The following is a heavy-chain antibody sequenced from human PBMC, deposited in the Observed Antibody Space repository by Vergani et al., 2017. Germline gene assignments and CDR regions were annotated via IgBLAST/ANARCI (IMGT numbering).Heavy chain of an antibody. CDR1: GGSFSGYY. J-gene: IGHJ4*02. V-gene: IGHV4-34*01. D-gene: IGHD2-8*01. Sequence: QVQLQQWGAGLLKPSETLSLTCAVYGGSFSGYYWSWIRQPPGKGLEWIWEINHSGSTNYNPSLKSRVTISVDTSKNQFSLKLSSVTAADTAVYYCARSLIVLMVYASKQRPFDYWGQGTLVTVSS. CDR3: ARSLIVLMVYASKQRPFDY. CDR2: INHSGST.